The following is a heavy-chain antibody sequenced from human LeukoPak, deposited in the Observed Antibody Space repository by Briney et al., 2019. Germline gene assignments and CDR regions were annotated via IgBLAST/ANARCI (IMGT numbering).Heavy chain of an antibody. V-gene: IGHV4-39*07. CDR3: ARGNGPRSYFDL. CDR1: GGSISSSSYY. J-gene: IGHJ2*01. Sequence: SETLSLTCTVSGGSISSSSYYWGWIRQPPGKGLEWIGEINHSGSTDYNPSLKSRVTISVDTSKNQFSLKLSSVTAADTAVYYCARGNGPRSYFDLWGRGTLVTVSS. D-gene: IGHD1-1*01. CDR2: INHSGST.